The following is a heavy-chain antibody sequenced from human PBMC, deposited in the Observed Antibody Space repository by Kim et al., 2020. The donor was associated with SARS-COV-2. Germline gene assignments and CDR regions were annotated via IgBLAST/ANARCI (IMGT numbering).Heavy chain of an antibody. Sequence: GGSLRLSCAASGFTFDDYTMHWVRQAPGKGLEWVSLISWDGGSTYYADSVKGRFTISRDNSKNSLYLQMNSLRTEDTALYYCAKEYCSSTSCYTTGNYGMDVWGQGTTVTVSS. CDR3: AKEYCSSTSCYTTGNYGMDV. CDR2: ISWDGGST. CDR1: GFTFDDYT. V-gene: IGHV3-43*01. D-gene: IGHD2-2*02. J-gene: IGHJ6*02.